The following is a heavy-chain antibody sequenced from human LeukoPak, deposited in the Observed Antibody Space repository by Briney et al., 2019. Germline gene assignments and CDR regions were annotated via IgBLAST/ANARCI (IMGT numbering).Heavy chain of an antibody. Sequence: GGSLRLSCAASGFTFSDHYMDWVRQAPGKGLEWVARSRNKRHSYSTEYAASVRGRFSISRDDSQTSLYLQMNSLRAEDTAVYYCARKPPEGDWYFQHWGQGTLVTVSS. CDR3: ARKPPEGDWYFQH. V-gene: IGHV3-72*01. J-gene: IGHJ1*01. CDR1: GFTFSDHY. CDR2: SRNKRHSYST. D-gene: IGHD3-16*01.